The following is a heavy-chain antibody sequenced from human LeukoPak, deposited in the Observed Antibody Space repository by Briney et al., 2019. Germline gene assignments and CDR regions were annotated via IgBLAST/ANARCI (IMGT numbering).Heavy chain of an antibody. D-gene: IGHD3-22*01. V-gene: IGHV4-4*07. CDR2: IYTSGST. CDR3: AREVAITMILGNWFDP. Sequence: SETLSLTCTVSGGSISSYYWSWIRQPAGRGLEWIGRIYTSGSTNYNPPPKSRVTMSVDTSKNQFSLKLSSVTAADTAVYYCAREVAITMILGNWFDPWGQGTLVTVSS. J-gene: IGHJ5*02. CDR1: GGSISSYY.